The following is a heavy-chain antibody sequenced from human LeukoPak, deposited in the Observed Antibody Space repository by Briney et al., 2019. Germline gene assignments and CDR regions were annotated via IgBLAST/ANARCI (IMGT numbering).Heavy chain of an antibody. Sequence: PGGSLRLSCAASGFTVSSNYMSWVRQAPGKGLEWVSVIYSGGSTYYADSVKGRFTISRDNSKNTLYLQMNSLRAEDTAVYYCARGEYYYGSSGYYQFYYFDYWGQGTLVTVSS. D-gene: IGHD3-22*01. V-gene: IGHV3-53*01. CDR2: IYSGGST. J-gene: IGHJ4*02. CDR1: GFTVSSNY. CDR3: ARGEYYYGSSGYYQFYYFDY.